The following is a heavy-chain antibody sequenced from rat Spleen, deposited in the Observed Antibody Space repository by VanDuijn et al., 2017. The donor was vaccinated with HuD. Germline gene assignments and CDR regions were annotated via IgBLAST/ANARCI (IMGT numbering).Heavy chain of an antibody. Sequence: QVQLKESGPGLVQPSETLSLTCTVSGFSLTSYNVHWVRQPPGKGLEWMGVMWSGGSTDYNSALKSRLSISRDTSKNQVFLKMNSLQSEDTTTYYCARDRDYSGEFDYWGQGVMVTVSS. V-gene: IGHV2-45*01. CDR1: GFSLTSYN. CDR3: ARDRDYSGEFDY. CDR2: MWSGGST. J-gene: IGHJ2*01. D-gene: IGHD1-1*01.